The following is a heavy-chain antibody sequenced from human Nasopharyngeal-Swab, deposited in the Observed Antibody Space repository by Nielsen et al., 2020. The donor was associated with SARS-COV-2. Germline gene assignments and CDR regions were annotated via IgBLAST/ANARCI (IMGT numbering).Heavy chain of an antibody. V-gene: IGHV3-48*01. CDR3: ARDSQGDIVVVVAPTTSPRYYYYVMDV. CDR1: GFTFSSYS. J-gene: IGHJ6*02. CDR2: IRSSSSTI. Sequence: GESLKISCAASGFTFSSYSMNWVRQPPGKGLEWVSYIRSSSSTIHYADSVKGRFTISRDNAKNSLYLQMNSLRAEDTAVYYCARDSQGDIVVVVAPTTSPRYYYYVMDVWGQGTTVTVSS. D-gene: IGHD2-15*01.